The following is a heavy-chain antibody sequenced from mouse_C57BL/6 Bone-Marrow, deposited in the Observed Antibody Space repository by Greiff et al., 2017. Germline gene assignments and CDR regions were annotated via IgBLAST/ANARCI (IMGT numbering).Heavy chain of an antibody. CDR1: GFNIKDDY. J-gene: IGHJ1*03. Sequence: VQLQQSGAELVRPGASVKLSCTASGFNIKDDYMHWVKQRPEQGLEWIGWIDPENGDTEYASKFQGKATITADTSSNTAYLQLSSLTSEDTAVYYCTGTVVAHWYFDVWGTGTTVTVSS. D-gene: IGHD1-1*01. V-gene: IGHV14-4*01. CDR2: IDPENGDT. CDR3: TGTVVAHWYFDV.